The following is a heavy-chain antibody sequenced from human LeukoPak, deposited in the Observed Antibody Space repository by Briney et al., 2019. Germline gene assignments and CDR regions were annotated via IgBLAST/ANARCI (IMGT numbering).Heavy chain of an antibody. Sequence: GGSLRLSCAASGFTFDDYAMHWVRQAPGKGLEWVSGISWNSGSIGYADSVKGRFTISRDNAKNSLYLQMNSLRAEDTALYYCAKDIREWEYSSGWNWNDYWGQGTLVTVSS. J-gene: IGHJ4*02. CDR2: ISWNSGSI. D-gene: IGHD6-19*01. CDR3: AKDIREWEYSSGWNWNDY. CDR1: GFTFDDYA. V-gene: IGHV3-9*01.